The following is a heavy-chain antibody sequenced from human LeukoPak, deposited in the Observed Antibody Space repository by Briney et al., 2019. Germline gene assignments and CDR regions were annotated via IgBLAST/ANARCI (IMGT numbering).Heavy chain of an antibody. D-gene: IGHD3-10*01. V-gene: IGHV4-39*01. CDR1: GGSISSSSYS. J-gene: IGHJ4*02. CDR2: IYYNGNT. CDR3: ARQPELSVRRFDY. Sequence: SETLSLTCTVSGGSISSSSYSWGWIRQPPGRGLEWIGSIYYNGNTYYNASLKSRVTISVDTSKNQSSLKLSSVTAADTAVYYCARQPELSVRRFDYWGQGTLVTVSS.